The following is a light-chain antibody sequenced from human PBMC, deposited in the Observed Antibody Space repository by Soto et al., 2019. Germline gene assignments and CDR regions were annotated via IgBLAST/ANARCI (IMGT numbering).Light chain of an antibody. V-gene: IGKV3-11*01. J-gene: IGKJ1*01. Sequence: IVLTQYPATTSLSPGERATLPCRASQNISIYLAWYQQKPGQAPRLLIYDASNRATGIPDRFSGSGSGTDFTLTISRLEPEDLAVYYCQQYDYLVTFGQGTKVDIK. CDR1: QNISIY. CDR2: DAS. CDR3: QQYDYLVT.